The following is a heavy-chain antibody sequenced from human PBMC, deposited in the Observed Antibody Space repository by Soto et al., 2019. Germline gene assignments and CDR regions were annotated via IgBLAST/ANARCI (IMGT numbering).Heavy chain of an antibody. CDR1: GGTFSSYT. D-gene: IGHD3-22*01. CDR3: ARYTEYYDSSGYLGY. V-gene: IGHV1-69*02. J-gene: IGHJ4*02. CDR2: IIPILGIA. Sequence: ASVKVSCTASGGTFSSYTISWVRQAPGQGLEWMGRIIPILGIANYAQKFQGRVTITADKSTSTAYMELSSLRSEDTAVYYCARYTEYYDSSGYLGYWGQGTLVTVSS.